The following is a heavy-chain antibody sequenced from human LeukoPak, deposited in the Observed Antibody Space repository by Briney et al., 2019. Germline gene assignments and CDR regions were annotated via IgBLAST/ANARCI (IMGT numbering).Heavy chain of an antibody. CDR2: IKLVGSEK. J-gene: IGHJ4*02. CDR3: ARANYDILTGSLDY. CDR1: GFTFSSYW. D-gene: IGHD3-9*01. V-gene: IGHV3-7*01. Sequence: PGGSLRLSCAASGFTFSSYWMSEVHQAPGKGVKWVANIKLVGSEKYYVASVKGRFTISRDNAKNSLYLQMNRLRAEDTAVYYCARANYDILTGSLDYWGQGTLVTVSS.